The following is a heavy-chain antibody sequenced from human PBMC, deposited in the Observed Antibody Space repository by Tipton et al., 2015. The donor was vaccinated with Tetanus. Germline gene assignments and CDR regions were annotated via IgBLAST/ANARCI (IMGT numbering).Heavy chain of an antibody. CDR2: ISSTSSYI. Sequence: GSLRLSCVVSGFTFSNYRMNWVRQAPGKGLQWVASISSTSSYIYYADSLKGRFTISRDNTKNSLFLQINSLRAGDAALYYCVSGRTLDYWGQGTLVTVSS. V-gene: IGHV3-21*06. CDR1: GFTFSNYR. J-gene: IGHJ4*02. CDR3: VSGRTLDY. D-gene: IGHD1-26*01.